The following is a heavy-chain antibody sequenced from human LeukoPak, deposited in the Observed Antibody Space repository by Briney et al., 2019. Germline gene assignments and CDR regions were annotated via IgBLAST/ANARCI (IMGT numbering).Heavy chain of an antibody. Sequence: GGSLRLSCAASGFTFSTYGMHWVRQAPGKGLEWVAVIWYDGSNNYYADSVKGRLTISRDNSKNTLYLQVNSLRAEDTAVYYCARANYGSGSNYYYGLDVWGQGTTVTVSS. CDR1: GFTFSTYG. J-gene: IGHJ6*02. CDR2: IWYDGSNN. V-gene: IGHV3-33*01. D-gene: IGHD3-10*01. CDR3: ARANYGSGSNYYYGLDV.